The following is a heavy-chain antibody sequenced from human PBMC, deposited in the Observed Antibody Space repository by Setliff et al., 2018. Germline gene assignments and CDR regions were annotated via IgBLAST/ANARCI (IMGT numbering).Heavy chain of an antibody. CDR2: RHDNGER. Sequence: SETLSLTCTVSPGSISRHYWSWFRQAPGKGLEWIGYRHDNGERDYNPSLKRRVTISLDTSKNQFSLSLTSVTAEDTAVYYCARMSGFQYIDVWDKGTTVTVSS. CDR1: PGSISRHY. D-gene: IGHD3-3*01. CDR3: ARMSGFQYIDV. V-gene: IGHV4-59*08. J-gene: IGHJ6*03.